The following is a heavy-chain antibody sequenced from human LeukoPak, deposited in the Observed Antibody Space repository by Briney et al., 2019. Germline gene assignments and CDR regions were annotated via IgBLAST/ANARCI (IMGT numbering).Heavy chain of an antibody. CDR2: IIPIFGTA. J-gene: IGHJ3*02. Sequence: ASVKVSCKASGGTFSSYAISWVRQAPGQGLEWMGGIIPIFGTANYAQKFQGRVMITADESTSTAYMELSSLRSEDTAVYYCARDIVVVPAALWAFDIWGQGTMVTVSS. V-gene: IGHV1-69*13. D-gene: IGHD2-2*01. CDR1: GGTFSSYA. CDR3: ARDIVVVPAALWAFDI.